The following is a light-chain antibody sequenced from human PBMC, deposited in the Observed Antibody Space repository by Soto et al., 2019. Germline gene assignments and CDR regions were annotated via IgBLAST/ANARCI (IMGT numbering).Light chain of an antibody. CDR1: QSISSW. V-gene: IGKV1-5*03. CDR2: KAS. J-gene: IGKJ1*01. CDR3: QQYNSYWT. Sequence: IQVTQSPSTLSASVGDRVTITCRASQSISSWLAWYQQKPGKAPKLLIYKASSLESGVPSRFSGSGSGTEFTLTISSLQPDDFATYYCQQYNSYWTFGQGTKV.